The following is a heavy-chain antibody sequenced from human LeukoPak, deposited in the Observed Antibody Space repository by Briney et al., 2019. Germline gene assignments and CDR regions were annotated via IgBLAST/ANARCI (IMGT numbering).Heavy chain of an antibody. Sequence: PGGSLRLSCAASGFIFRSYTMHWVRQAPGKGLEWVAGISYDGRTKFYANFVKGRFTFSSDYSKNTLYLQMNSLRVEDTALYYCARERSRYTDFDSWGQGTLVTVPS. D-gene: IGHD1-1*01. CDR1: GFIFRSYT. V-gene: IGHV3-30*04. CDR3: ARERSRYTDFDS. CDR2: ISYDGRTK. J-gene: IGHJ4*02.